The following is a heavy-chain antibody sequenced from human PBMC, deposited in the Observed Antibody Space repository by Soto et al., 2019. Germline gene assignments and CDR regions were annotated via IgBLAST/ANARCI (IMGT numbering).Heavy chain of an antibody. D-gene: IGHD6-19*01. V-gene: IGHV3-23*01. CDR3: AKEGTSGLYYFDY. J-gene: IGHJ4*02. CDR2: ISGSGGSP. Sequence: EVQLLESGGGLVQPGGSLRLSCAASGFTFSNYAMNWVRQAPGKGLEWVSTISGSGGSPYYADSVKGRFTISRDNSKNTLDVQMNSLRAGDSAIYYCAKEGTSGLYYFDYWGQGTLVTVSS. CDR1: GFTFSNYA.